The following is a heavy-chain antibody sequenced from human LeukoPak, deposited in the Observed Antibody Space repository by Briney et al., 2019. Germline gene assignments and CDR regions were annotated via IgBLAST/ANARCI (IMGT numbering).Heavy chain of an antibody. CDR2: INSDGSST. J-gene: IGHJ6*03. CDR1: GFTFSSHW. Sequence: GGSLRLSCAASGFTFSSHWMHWVRQGPGKGLVWVSRINSDGSSTTYADSVKGRFTISRDNAKNSLSLQMNSLRAEDTAVYYCARDPYNGSYGDDYYYYMDVWGKGTTVTISS. V-gene: IGHV3-74*01. CDR3: ARDPYNGSYGDDYYYYMDV. D-gene: IGHD1-26*01.